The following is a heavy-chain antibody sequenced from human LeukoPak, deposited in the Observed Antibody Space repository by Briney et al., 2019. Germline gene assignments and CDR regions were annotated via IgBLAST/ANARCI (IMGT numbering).Heavy chain of an antibody. V-gene: IGHV4-4*07. Sequence: SETLSLTCTVSGGSISNYYWIWIRQPAGKGLEWIGRIYTSGSTNYNPSLKGRVTVSVDTSNNQVSLNLYSVTAADTAVYYCARDASWNWYFDLWGRGTLVTVSS. J-gene: IGHJ2*01. CDR3: ARDASWNWYFDL. CDR2: IYTSGST. CDR1: GGSISNYY.